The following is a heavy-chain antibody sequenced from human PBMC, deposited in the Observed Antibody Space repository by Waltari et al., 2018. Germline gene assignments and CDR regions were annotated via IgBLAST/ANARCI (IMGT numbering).Heavy chain of an antibody. CDR3: AREGVNNYYDSSGLDY. CDR1: GYTFTSHD. Sequence: QVQLVQSGAEVKKPGASVKVSCKASGYTFTSHDIHWVQQDSGQGLEWMGWMNPNSCNTGYAQKFQGRVTITRNTSISTAYMELSSLRSEDTAVYYCAREGVNNYYDSSGLDYWGQGTLVTVSS. J-gene: IGHJ4*02. D-gene: IGHD3-22*01. V-gene: IGHV1-8*03. CDR2: MNPNSCNT.